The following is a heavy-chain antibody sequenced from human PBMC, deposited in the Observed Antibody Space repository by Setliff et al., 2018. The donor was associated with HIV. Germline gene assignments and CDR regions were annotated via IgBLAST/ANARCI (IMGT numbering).Heavy chain of an antibody. D-gene: IGHD3-22*01. CDR1: GFPFSSYE. V-gene: IGHV3-48*03. CDR3: ASEVCRHSGGYCYDSYAFDI. J-gene: IGHJ3*02. Sequence: GGSLRLSCAASGFPFSSYEMNWVRQAPGKGLEWLSYISRDGDTIYYADSVKGRFTVSRDDTKNSLYLQMSSLRAEDTAIYYCASEVCRHSGGYCYDSYAFDIWGQGTLVTVSS. CDR2: ISRDGDTI.